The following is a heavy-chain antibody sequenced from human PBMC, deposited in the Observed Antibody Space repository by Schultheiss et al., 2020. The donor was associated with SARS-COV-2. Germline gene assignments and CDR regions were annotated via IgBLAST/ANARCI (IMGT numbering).Heavy chain of an antibody. D-gene: IGHD2-2*01. CDR2: ISCDGNNK. Sequence: GGSLRLSCAASGFTFNTYPLHWVRQAPGTGLEWVAVISCDGNNKYYADSVKGRFAISRDNAKNSLYLQMNSLRAEDTAVYYCAKERAVVPATDYYYYGMDVWGQGTTVTVSS. CDR1: GFTFNTYP. CDR3: AKERAVVPATDYYYYGMDV. V-gene: IGHV3-30*09. J-gene: IGHJ6*02.